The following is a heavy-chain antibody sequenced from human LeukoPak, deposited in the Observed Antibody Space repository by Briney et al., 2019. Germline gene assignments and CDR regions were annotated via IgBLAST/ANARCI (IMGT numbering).Heavy chain of an antibody. CDR3: ARSGGRNSPFDY. V-gene: IGHV3-64*04. CDR2: INNNGGST. CDR1: GFTFSSYG. D-gene: IGHD4-23*01. J-gene: IGHJ4*02. Sequence: PGGSLRLSCSASGFTFSSYGMHWVRQAPGKGLEYVSAINNNGGSTYYADSVKGRFTISRDHSKNTLYLQMSSLRAEDTAVYYCARSGGRNSPFDYWGQGNLVSVSS.